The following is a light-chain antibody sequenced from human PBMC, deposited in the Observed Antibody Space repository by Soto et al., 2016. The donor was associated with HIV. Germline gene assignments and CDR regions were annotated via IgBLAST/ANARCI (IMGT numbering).Light chain of an antibody. CDR1: NLGNKY. CDR2: QGD. CDR3: QAWDNGTVV. V-gene: IGLV3-1*01. Sequence: SYELTQPPSVAVSPGQTASITCSGDNLGNKYTCWYHQKPGQSPVLVVYQGDKRPSEIPARFSGSNSGNTATLTITATQTMDEADYYCQAWDNGTVVFGGGTKLTVL. J-gene: IGLJ3*02.